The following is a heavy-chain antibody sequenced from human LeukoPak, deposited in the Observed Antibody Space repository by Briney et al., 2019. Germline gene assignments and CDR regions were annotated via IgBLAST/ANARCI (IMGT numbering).Heavy chain of an antibody. V-gene: IGHV3-21*01. CDR3: AREFAD. D-gene: IGHD3-10*01. Sequence: PGGSLRLSCAASGFIFSNYIMNWVRQAPGKGLEWVSSISRSSGSSSYIYYADSVKGRFTISRDNAKNSLYLQMNSLRAEDTAVYYCAREFADWGQGTLVTVSS. J-gene: IGHJ4*02. CDR1: GFIFSNYI. CDR2: ISRSSGSSSYI.